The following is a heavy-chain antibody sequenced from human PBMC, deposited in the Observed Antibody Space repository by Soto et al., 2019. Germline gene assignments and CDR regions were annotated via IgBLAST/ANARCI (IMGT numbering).Heavy chain of an antibody. CDR2: IIGSGDSA. CDR3: GRGGSEHAMDV. Sequence: GSRRLSGGSSGFTFINYAMDWVRQAPGKGLEWVSGIIGSGDSAYNADSVQGRFTISRYNSKNTLYLQLNSLRAEDTAVYYCGRGGSEHAMDVWGQGTTVTVSS. J-gene: IGHJ6*02. CDR1: GFTFINYA. V-gene: IGHV3-23*01.